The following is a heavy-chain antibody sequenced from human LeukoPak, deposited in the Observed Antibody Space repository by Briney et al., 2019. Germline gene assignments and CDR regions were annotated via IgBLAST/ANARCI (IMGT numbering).Heavy chain of an antibody. CDR2: IYYSGST. CDR3: AGLRAVAGYDNWFDP. V-gene: IGHV4-39*07. D-gene: IGHD6-19*01. J-gene: IGHJ5*02. CDR1: GGSISSSSYY. Sequence: SETLSLTCTVSGGSISSSSYYWGWIRQPPGKGLEWIGSIYYSGSTNYNPSLKSRVTISVDTSKNQFSLKLSSVTAADTAVYYCAGLRAVAGYDNWFDPWGQGTLVTVSS.